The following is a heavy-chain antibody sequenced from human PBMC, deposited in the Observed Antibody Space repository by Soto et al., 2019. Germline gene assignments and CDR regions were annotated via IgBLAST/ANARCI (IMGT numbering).Heavy chain of an antibody. CDR3: AKDRALGCSGGSCYDNWLDP. Sequence: PGGSLRLSCAASGFTFSSYAMSWVRQAPGKGLEWVSAISGSGGSTYYADSVKGRFTISRDNSKNTLYLQMNSLRAEDTAVYYCAKDRALGCSGGSCYDNWLDPSGEGTRVTVS. J-gene: IGHJ5*02. V-gene: IGHV3-23*01. CDR1: GFTFSSYA. CDR2: ISGSGGST. D-gene: IGHD2-15*01.